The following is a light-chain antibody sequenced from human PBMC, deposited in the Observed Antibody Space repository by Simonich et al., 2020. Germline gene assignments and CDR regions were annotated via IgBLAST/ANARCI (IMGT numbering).Light chain of an antibody. CDR3: QTWGTGIV. CDR2: LNSDGSH. CDR1: SGHSSYA. V-gene: IGLV4-69*01. Sequence: QLVLTQSPSASASLGASVKLTCTLSSGHSSYAIAWHQQQPEKGPRYLMKLNSDGSHGKGDGIPYRFSGSSSGAERYLTISSLQSEDEADYYCQTWGTGIVFGGGTKLTVL. J-gene: IGLJ3*02.